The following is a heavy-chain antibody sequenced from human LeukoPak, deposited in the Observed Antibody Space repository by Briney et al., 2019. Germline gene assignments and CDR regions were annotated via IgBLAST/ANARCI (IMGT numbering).Heavy chain of an antibody. Sequence: SETLSLTCIISGGSIGPYYWSWIRQAAGKGPEWIGRIYTTGTTNYNPSLKSRASISVDTSKNQFSLKLSTVTAADTAVYYCARERTMVRGMSWFDPWGQGTLVTVSS. V-gene: IGHV4-4*07. D-gene: IGHD3-10*01. CDR3: ARERTMVRGMSWFDP. CDR1: GGSIGPYY. J-gene: IGHJ5*02. CDR2: IYTTGTT.